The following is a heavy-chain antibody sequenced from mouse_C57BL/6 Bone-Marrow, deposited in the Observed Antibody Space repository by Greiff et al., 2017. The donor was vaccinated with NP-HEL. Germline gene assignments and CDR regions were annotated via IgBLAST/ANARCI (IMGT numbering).Heavy chain of an antibody. Sequence: QVHVKQSGAELARPGASVKLSCKASGYTFTSYGISWVKQRTGQGLEWIGEIYPRSGNTYYNEKFKGKATLTADKSSSTAYMELRSLTSEDSAVYFCAILYDYPYYYAMDYWGQGTSVTVSS. CDR2: IYPRSGNT. CDR3: AILYDYPYYYAMDY. J-gene: IGHJ4*01. CDR1: GYTFTSYG. V-gene: IGHV1-81*01. D-gene: IGHD2-4*01.